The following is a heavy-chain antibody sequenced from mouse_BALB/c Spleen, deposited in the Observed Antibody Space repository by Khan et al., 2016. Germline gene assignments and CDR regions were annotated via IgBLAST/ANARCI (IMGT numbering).Heavy chain of an antibody. CDR3: ARSLYDYDAY. CDR2: INPSNGRT. D-gene: IGHD2-4*01. Sequence: QVQLQQPGAELVKPGASVKLSCKASGYTFTSYWMHWVKQRPGQGLEWIGEINPSNGRTNYNEKFKSKATLTVDQSSSTAYMQLSSLTSEDSAVYYCARSLYDYDAYWGQGTLVTVSA. CDR1: GYTFTSYW. V-gene: IGHV1S81*02. J-gene: IGHJ3*01.